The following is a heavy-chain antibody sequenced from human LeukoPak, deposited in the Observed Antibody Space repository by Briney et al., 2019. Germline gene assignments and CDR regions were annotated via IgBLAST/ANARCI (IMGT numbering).Heavy chain of an antibody. CDR1: GGSISSHY. CDR2: IYYSGST. J-gene: IGHJ6*03. V-gene: IGHV4-59*11. D-gene: IGHD3-9*01. CDR3: ARTTGYYIGYYYYMDV. Sequence: SETLSLTCTVSGGSISSHYWSWIRQPPGKGLEWIGYIYYSGSTNYNPSLKSRVTISVDTSKNQFSLKLSSVTAADTAVYYCARTTGYYIGYYYYMDVWGKGTTVTVSS.